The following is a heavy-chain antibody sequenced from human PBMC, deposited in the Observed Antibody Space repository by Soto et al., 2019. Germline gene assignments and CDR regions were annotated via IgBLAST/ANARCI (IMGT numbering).Heavy chain of an antibody. CDR3: ARDSSTSSSWFPAYFDY. V-gene: IGHV3-30-3*01. CDR2: ISYDGSNK. J-gene: IGHJ4*02. CDR1: GFTFISYA. Sequence: GGSLRVSCAASGFTFISYAMHWVRQAPGKGLEWVAVISYDGSNKYYADSVKGRFTISRDNSKNTLYLQMNSLRAEDTAVYYCARDSSTSSSWFPAYFDYWGQGTLVTVSS. D-gene: IGHD6-13*01.